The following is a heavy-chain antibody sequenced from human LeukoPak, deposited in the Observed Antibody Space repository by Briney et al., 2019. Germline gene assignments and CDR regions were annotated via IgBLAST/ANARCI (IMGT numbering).Heavy chain of an antibody. CDR3: AKGRYGSGTDFDY. J-gene: IGHJ4*02. Sequence: PGGSLRLSCAASGFTFSSYAMSWVRQAPGKGLEWVSAISGSGGSTYYADSVKGRFTISRDNSKNTLYLQMNSRRAEGTAVYYCAKGRYGSGTDFDYWGQGTLVTVSS. CDR1: GFTFSSYA. V-gene: IGHV3-23*01. CDR2: ISGSGGST. D-gene: IGHD3-10*01.